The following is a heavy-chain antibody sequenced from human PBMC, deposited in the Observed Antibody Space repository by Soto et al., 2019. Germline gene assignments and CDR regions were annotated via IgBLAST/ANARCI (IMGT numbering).Heavy chain of an antibody. Sequence: QVXLQXXGPGLXXPSXXXXXSCSXXGGSISGHYWSWVRQTPGKGLEWIGYMYYSGSTNYNPSLKSRVTISVDTSKNHFSLRLTSVTAADTAVYYCARGPYYDLIWNYYYMDVWGKGTTVTVSS. V-gene: IGHV4-59*08. CDR1: GGSISGHY. CDR2: MYYSGST. D-gene: IGHD3-16*01. CDR3: ARGPYYDLIWNYYYMDV. J-gene: IGHJ6*03.